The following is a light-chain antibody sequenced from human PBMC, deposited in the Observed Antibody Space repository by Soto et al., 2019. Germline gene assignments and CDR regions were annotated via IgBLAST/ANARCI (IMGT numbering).Light chain of an antibody. CDR2: DVS. CDR3: SAYTSNSTSYV. Sequence: QSALTQPSSVSGSPGQSITISCTGTSSDVGGYNYVSWYQQHPGKAPKLMIYDVSKRPSGVSNRFSGAKSGNTASLTISGLQAEDEADHYCSAYTSNSTSYVVGPGTKLTVL. V-gene: IGLV2-14*01. J-gene: IGLJ1*01. CDR1: SSDVGGYNY.